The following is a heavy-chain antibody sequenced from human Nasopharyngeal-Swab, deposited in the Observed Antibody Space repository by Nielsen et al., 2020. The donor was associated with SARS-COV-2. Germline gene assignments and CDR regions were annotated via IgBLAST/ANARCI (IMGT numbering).Heavy chain of an antibody. V-gene: IGHV3-11*01. CDR3: ARDSSSWNLYYYYYGMDV. Sequence: GESLKISCAASGFTFSDYYMSWIRQAPGKGLEWVSYISRSGSTIYYADSVKGRFTISRDNAKNSLYLQMNSLRAEDTAVYYCARDSSSWNLYYYYYGMDVWGQGTTVTVSS. CDR1: GFTFSDYY. J-gene: IGHJ6*02. CDR2: ISRSGSTI. D-gene: IGHD6-13*01.